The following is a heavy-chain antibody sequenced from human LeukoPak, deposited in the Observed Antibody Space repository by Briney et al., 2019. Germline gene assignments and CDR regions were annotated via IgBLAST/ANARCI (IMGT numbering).Heavy chain of an antibody. CDR3: ARSGYCSGGSCYPEDYFDY. CDR1: GYSISSGYY. Sequence: NASETLSLTCAVSGYSISSGYYWGWIRQPPGKGLEWIGIIYHSGSTYYNPSLKSRVTISVDTSKNQFSLKMNSLTAADTAVYYCARSGYCSGGSCYPEDYFDYWGQGTLVTVSS. CDR2: IYHSGST. V-gene: IGHV4-38-2*01. J-gene: IGHJ4*02. D-gene: IGHD2-15*01.